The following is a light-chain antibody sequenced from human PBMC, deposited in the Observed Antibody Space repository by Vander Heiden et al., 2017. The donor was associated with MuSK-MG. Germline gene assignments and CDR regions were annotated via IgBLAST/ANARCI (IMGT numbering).Light chain of an antibody. CDR1: QRISRF. CDR3: QQSYSTPQIT. V-gene: IGKV1-39*01. Sequence: DIQMTQSPSSLSASVGDRVTVTCRASQRISRFLNWYQQKPGKAPKLLIYAASSLQSGVPSRFSGSGSGTDFTLTISSRQPEDIATYYCQQSYSTPQITFGGGTKVEIK. CDR2: AAS. J-gene: IGKJ4*01.